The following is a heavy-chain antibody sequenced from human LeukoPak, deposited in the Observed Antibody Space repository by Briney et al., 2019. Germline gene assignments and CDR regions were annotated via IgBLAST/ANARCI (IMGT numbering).Heavy chain of an antibody. CDR2: IYSSGSS. Sequence: SETLSLTCSVSGDPISTYYWTWIRQPAGKGLEWIGRIYSSGSSNYNPSLKSRVTMSVDLSRNQVSLKISSVTAADTAVYYCARHVLYYGMGVWGQGTTVTVSS. CDR1: GDPISTYY. J-gene: IGHJ6*02. V-gene: IGHV4-4*07. CDR3: ARHVLYYGMGV.